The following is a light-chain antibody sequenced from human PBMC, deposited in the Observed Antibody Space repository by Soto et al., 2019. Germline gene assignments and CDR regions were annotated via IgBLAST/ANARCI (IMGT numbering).Light chain of an antibody. Sequence: EIVMTQSPATLSVSPGERATLSCRASRSVSTRLAWYQQKPGQAPRLLIYDASTRATGLPARFSGSGSGTDFTLTISSLQSEYFAVYYCQHYTNWQLPFGGGPKVAIK. CDR3: QHYTNWQLP. CDR2: DAS. V-gene: IGKV3-15*01. CDR1: RSVSTR. J-gene: IGKJ4*01.